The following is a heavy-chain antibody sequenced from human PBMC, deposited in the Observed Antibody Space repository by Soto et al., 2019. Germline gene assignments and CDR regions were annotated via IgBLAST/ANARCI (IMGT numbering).Heavy chain of an antibody. Sequence: QVQLVESGGGVVQPGRSLRLLCEASGFTFSGHGMNWVRQAPGKGLEWVAVIVSDRRKPAYADSVKGRFTISRDNSKNSLYLQMNSLRAEDTAVFYCARDAVYPANGFDYWGLGTLLTVSS. CDR3: ARDAVYPANGFDY. CDR1: GFTFSGHG. J-gene: IGHJ5*01. V-gene: IGHV3-33*01. CDR2: IVSDRRKP.